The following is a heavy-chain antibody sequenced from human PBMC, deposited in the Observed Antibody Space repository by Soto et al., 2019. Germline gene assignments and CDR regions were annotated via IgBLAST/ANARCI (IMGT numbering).Heavy chain of an antibody. CDR1: GGSISSSSYY. V-gene: IGHV4-39*01. CDR2: IYYSGST. J-gene: IGHJ6*02. CDR3: ARQWGSDYGMDV. Sequence: SDTLSLTCTVSGGSISSSSYYWGCIRQPPGKGLEWIGSIYYSGSTYYNPSLKSRVTISVDTSKNQFSLKLGSVTAADTAVYYCARQWGSDYGMDVWGQGTTVTVAS. D-gene: IGHD7-27*01.